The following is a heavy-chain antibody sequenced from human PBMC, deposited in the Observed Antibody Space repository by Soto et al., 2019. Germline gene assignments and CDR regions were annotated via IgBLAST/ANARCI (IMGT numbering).Heavy chain of an antibody. CDR3: ASGFRLVGARFYYYYGMDV. D-gene: IGHD1-26*01. Sequence: SETLSLTCAVYGGSFSGYYWSWIRQPPGKGLEWIGEINHSGSTNYNPSLKSRVTISVDTSKNQFSLKLSSVTDADTAVYYCASGFRLVGARFYYYYGMDVWGQGTTVTVSS. CDR1: GGSFSGYY. CDR2: INHSGST. J-gene: IGHJ6*02. V-gene: IGHV4-34*01.